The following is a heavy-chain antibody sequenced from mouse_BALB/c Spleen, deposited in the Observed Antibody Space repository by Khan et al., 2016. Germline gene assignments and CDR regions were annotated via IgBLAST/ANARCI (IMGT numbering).Heavy chain of an antibody. Sequence: QVQLQQPGPELKKPGETVKISCKASGYTFTNYGMNWVKQAPGKGLKWMGWINTYTGEPTYADDFKGRFAFSLETSASTAYLQINNLKNEDTATYFCARGKYDGVAYWGQGTLVTVSA. D-gene: IGHD2-14*01. J-gene: IGHJ3*01. CDR2: INTYTGEP. CDR3: ARGKYDGVAY. V-gene: IGHV9-3-1*01. CDR1: GYTFTNYG.